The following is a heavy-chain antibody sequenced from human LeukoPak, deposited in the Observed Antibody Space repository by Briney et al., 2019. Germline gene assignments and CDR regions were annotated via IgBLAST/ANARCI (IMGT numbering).Heavy chain of an antibody. Sequence: PGGSLRLSCAASGFTFSSYAMHWVRQAPGKGLEWVAVISYDGSNKYYADSVKGRFTISRDNSKNTLYLQMNSLRAEDTAVYYCARVMGLIGRGIVGASDYWGQGTLVTVSS. D-gene: IGHD1-26*01. CDR1: GFTFSSYA. J-gene: IGHJ4*02. CDR2: ISYDGSNK. V-gene: IGHV3-30-3*01. CDR3: ARVMGLIGRGIVGASDY.